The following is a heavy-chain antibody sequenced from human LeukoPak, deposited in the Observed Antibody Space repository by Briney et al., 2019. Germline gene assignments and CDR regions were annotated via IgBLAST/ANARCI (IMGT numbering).Heavy chain of an antibody. V-gene: IGHV3-48*03. D-gene: IGHD2-21*02. CDR2: TSSSGATI. CDR3: ARGGAYCGGDCYPEFDY. CDR1: GFSFSSYE. Sequence: GGSLRLSCVASGFSFSSYEMSWVRQAPGKGLEWVSYTSSSGATIYYADSVKGRFTISRDNAKNSLSLQMYRLRDDDTAVYYCARGGAYCGGDCYPEFDYWGQGSLVTVSS. J-gene: IGHJ4*02.